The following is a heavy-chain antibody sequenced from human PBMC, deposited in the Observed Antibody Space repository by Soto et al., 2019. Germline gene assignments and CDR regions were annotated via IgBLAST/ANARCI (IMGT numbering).Heavy chain of an antibody. V-gene: IGHV1-69*12. CDR2: IIPIFGTA. CDR1: GGTFSSYA. J-gene: IGHJ6*02. CDR3: GFGELPDSYYYYYGMDA. D-gene: IGHD3-10*01. Sequence: QVQLVQSGAEVKKPGSSVKVSCKASGGTFSSYAISWVRQAPGQGLEWMGGIIPIFGTANYAQKFQGRVTITADESTSTAYMELSSLRSEDTAVYYCGFGELPDSYYYYYGMDAWGQGTTVTVSS.